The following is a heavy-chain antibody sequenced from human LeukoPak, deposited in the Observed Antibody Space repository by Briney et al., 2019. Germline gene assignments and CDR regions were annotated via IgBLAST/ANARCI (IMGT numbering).Heavy chain of an antibody. CDR3: ATLVTFGAFDV. CDR1: GFTFSNYW. Sequence: GGSLRLSCAASGFTFSNYWMYWVRQAPGKELVWVSRIKPDGSSTSYADSVKGRFTISRDNAKNTLYLQMNSLRAEDTAVYYCATLVTFGAFDVWGQGTVVTVSS. V-gene: IGHV3-74*01. J-gene: IGHJ3*01. CDR2: IKPDGSST. D-gene: IGHD4-11*01.